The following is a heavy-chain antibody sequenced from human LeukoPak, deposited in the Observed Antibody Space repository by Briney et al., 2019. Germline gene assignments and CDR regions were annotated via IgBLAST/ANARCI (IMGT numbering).Heavy chain of an antibody. CDR1: GFTFSSYG. CDR2: ISYDGSNK. J-gene: IGHJ3*01. V-gene: IGHV3-30*03. CDR3: AVFYDSYGYTSRGAFDV. D-gene: IGHD3-22*01. Sequence: GSLRLSCAAPGFTFSSYGMHWVRQAPGKGLEWVAVISYDGSNKYYADSVKGRFTISRDNSKNTLYLQMNSLRAEDTAVYYCAVFYDSYGYTSRGAFDVWGHGTMVTVSS.